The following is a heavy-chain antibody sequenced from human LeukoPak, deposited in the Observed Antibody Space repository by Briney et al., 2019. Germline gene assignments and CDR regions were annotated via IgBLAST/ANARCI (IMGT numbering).Heavy chain of an antibody. D-gene: IGHD2-2*01. V-gene: IGHV1-8*01. J-gene: IGHJ6*03. CDR3: ARIDIVVAPAAPPPRYYYYYYMDV. CDR1: GYTFTSYD. CDR2: MNPNSGNT. Sequence: ASVKVSCKASGYTFTSYDINWVRRATGQGLEWMGWMNPNSGNTGYAQKFQGRVTMTRNTSISTAYMELSSLRSEDTAVYYCARIDIVVAPAAPPPRYYYYYYMDVWGKGTTVTVSS.